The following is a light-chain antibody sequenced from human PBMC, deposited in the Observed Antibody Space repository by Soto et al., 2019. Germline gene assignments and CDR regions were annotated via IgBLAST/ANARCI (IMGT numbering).Light chain of an antibody. J-gene: IGKJ4*01. V-gene: IGKV1D-12*01. Sequence: DIQMTQSPSSVSASVGDRVTITCRASQGINNWLAWYQQKPGTAPKLLIYTTSSLQSGVPSRFSGSGSGTDFTLTISSLQSEDFATYYCQQANSFPLTFGGGTKVEIK. CDR1: QGINNW. CDR3: QQANSFPLT. CDR2: TTS.